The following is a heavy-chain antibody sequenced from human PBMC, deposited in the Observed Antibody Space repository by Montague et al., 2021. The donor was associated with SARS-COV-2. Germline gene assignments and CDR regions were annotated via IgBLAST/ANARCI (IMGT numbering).Heavy chain of an antibody. D-gene: IGHD5-12*01. CDR3: ARGEWLRGGMDV. V-gene: IGHV4-59*13. CDR1: GGSISSYY. Sequence: SETLSLTCTVSGGSISSYYWSWIRQTPGNGLEWIGHVFDSGSTNYNPSLKSRVTISVDTSKNQFSLKLSSVTAADTAVYYCARGEWLRGGMDVWGQGTTVTVSS. J-gene: IGHJ6*02. CDR2: VFDSGST.